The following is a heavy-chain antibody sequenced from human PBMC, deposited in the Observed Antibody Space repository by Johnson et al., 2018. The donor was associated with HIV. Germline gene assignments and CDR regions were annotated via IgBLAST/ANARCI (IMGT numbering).Heavy chain of an antibody. D-gene: IGHD3-10*01. CDR3: ARDKGYYGSGTDAFDI. CDR2: IYSGGST. V-gene: IGHV3-66*03. J-gene: IGHJ3*02. CDR1: GFTVSSNY. Sequence: EVQLVESGGGLIQPGGSLRLSCAASGFTVSSNYMSWVRQAPGKGLEWVSVIYSGGSTYYADSVKGRFIISRDISKNNLYLQMDSLRAEDTAVYYCARDKGYYGSGTDAFDIWGQGTLVTVSS.